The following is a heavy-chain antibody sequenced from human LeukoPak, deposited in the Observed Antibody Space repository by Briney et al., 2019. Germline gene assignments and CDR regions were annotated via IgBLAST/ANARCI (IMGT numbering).Heavy chain of an antibody. J-gene: IGHJ4*02. D-gene: IGHD3-10*01. Sequence: GGSLRLSCAASGFSVSSNYMNWVRQAPGKGLEWVSVIFSGGSTYYADSVKGRFTISRDNSKNTLYLQMNSLRAEDTAVYYCAREGRKYGSGSLYYFDYWGQGTLVTVSS. CDR2: IFSGGST. CDR1: GFSVSSNY. V-gene: IGHV3-66*01. CDR3: AREGRKYGSGSLYYFDY.